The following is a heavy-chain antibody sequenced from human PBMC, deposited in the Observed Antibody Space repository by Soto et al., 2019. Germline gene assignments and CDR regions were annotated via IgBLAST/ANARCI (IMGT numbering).Heavy chain of an antibody. J-gene: IGHJ4*02. CDR2: INSDGSST. CDR1: GFTFSSYW. Sequence: EVQLVESGGGLVQPGGSLRLSCAASGFTFSSYWMHWVRQAPGKGLVWVSRINSDGSSTSYADSVKGRFTISRDNAKNTLYRQMKRLRAEDTAVYYCVRTSLVVVAATREDYWGQGTLVTVSS. D-gene: IGHD2-15*01. V-gene: IGHV3-74*01. CDR3: VRTSLVVVAATREDY.